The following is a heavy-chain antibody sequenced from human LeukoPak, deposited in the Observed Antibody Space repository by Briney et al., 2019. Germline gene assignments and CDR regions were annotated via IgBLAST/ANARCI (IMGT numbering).Heavy chain of an antibody. V-gene: IGHV3-30*18. D-gene: IGHD3-3*01. Sequence: PGGSLRLSCAASGFTFSSYGMHWVRQAPGKGLEWVAVISYDGSNKYYADSVKGRFTSSRDNSKNTLYLQMNSLKDEDTAVYYCAKDPSPLRFLEWTVDYWGQGTLVTVSS. CDR3: AKDPSPLRFLEWTVDY. CDR1: GFTFSSYG. CDR2: ISYDGSNK. J-gene: IGHJ4*02.